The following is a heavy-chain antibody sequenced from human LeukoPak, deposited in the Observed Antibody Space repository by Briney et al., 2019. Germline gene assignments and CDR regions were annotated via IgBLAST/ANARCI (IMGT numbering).Heavy chain of an antibody. Sequence: ASVKVSCKASGYTFTGYYMHWVRQAPGQGLEWTGWINPNSGGTNYAQKFQGRVTMTRDTSISTAYMELSRLRSDDTAVYYCARGSRIFGVVITNNWFDPWGQGTLVTVSS. CDR2: INPNSGGT. CDR1: GYTFTGYY. V-gene: IGHV1-2*02. J-gene: IGHJ5*02. D-gene: IGHD3-3*01. CDR3: ARGSRIFGVVITNNWFDP.